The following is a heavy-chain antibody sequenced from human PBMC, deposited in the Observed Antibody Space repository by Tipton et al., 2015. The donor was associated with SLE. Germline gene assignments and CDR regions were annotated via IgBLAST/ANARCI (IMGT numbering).Heavy chain of an antibody. J-gene: IGHJ4*02. Sequence: SLRLSCAASGFTFSSYWMTWVRQAPGKGLEWVANIKQDGSDKNYVDSVKGRFTISRDNAKNSVYLQMNSLRGEDTAVYYCARRSRSSGWSYWGQGTLVTVSS. CDR2: IKQDGSDK. V-gene: IGHV3-7*01. D-gene: IGHD6-19*01. CDR3: ARRSRSSGWSY. CDR1: GFTFSSYW.